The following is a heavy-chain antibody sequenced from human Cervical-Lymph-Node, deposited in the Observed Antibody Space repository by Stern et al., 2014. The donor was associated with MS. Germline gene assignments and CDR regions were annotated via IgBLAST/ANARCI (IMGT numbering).Heavy chain of an antibody. V-gene: IGHV4-31*03. Sequence: VQLVESGPGLVKPSQTLSLTCTVSGGSISSDNYYWTWLRQHPGKGLELIGPLYSSGTTYYNPSLKSRVSITVDTSQNRFSLRLSSVTAADTAVYYCARDHFTTSLDVWGHGTTVTVS. D-gene: IGHD3-22*01. CDR3: ARDHFTTSLDV. CDR1: GGSISSDNYY. J-gene: IGHJ6*02. CDR2: LYSSGTT.